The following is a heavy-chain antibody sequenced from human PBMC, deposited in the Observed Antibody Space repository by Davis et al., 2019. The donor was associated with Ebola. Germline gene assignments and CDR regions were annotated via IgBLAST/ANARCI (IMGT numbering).Heavy chain of an antibody. CDR1: GGSFSDYY. J-gene: IGHJ5*02. D-gene: IGHD2-15*01. CDR2: INHSGST. Sequence: SETLSLTCAVYGGSFSDYYWSWIRQPPEKGLDWIGEINHSGSTNYNPSLKSRVTISVDTSKNQFSLKLSPVTAADTAVYYCARGYSNWFDPWGQGTLVTVSS. CDR3: ARGYSNWFDP. V-gene: IGHV4-34*01.